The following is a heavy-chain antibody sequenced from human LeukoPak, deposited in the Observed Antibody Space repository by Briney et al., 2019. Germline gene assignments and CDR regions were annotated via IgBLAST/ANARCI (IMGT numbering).Heavy chain of an antibody. CDR1: AASFSSGDFS. CDR3: ARGLGVRGVILTYFDS. V-gene: IGHV4-30-2*01. D-gene: IGHD3-10*01. Sequence: PSQTLSLTRAFSAASFSSGDFSWSWIRQPPGKGLEWIGYIYRSGATYYNPSLKSRVTMSVDRSKNQFSLKLSSVTAADTAVYYCARGLGVRGVILTYFDSWGQGTLVTVSS. J-gene: IGHJ4*02. CDR2: IYRSGAT.